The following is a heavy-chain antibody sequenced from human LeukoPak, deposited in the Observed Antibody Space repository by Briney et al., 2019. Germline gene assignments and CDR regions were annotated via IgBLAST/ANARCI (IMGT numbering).Heavy chain of an antibody. V-gene: IGHV3-74*01. CDR3: ATTDCSGGSCYLPYF. D-gene: IGHD2-15*01. Sequence: GGSLRLSCAASGFTFSSYWMHWVRQAPGKGLVWVSRINGDDSSATYADSVKGRFTISRDNAKNTLYLQMNSLRAEDTAVYYCATTDCSGGSCYLPYFWGQGTLVTVSS. CDR2: INGDDSSA. CDR1: GFTFSSYW. J-gene: IGHJ4*02.